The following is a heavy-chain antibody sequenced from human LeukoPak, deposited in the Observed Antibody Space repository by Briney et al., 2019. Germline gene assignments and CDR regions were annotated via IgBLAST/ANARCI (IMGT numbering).Heavy chain of an antibody. CDR2: IIPIFGTA. J-gene: IGHJ4*02. CDR3: ARDLDYYDSSGRANLFDY. D-gene: IGHD3-22*01. V-gene: IGHV1-69*13. CDR1: GGTFSSYA. Sequence: SVKVSCKASGGTFSSYAISGVRQAPGQGLEWMGGIIPIFGTANYAQKFQGRVTITADESTSTAYMELSSLRSEDTAVYYCARDLDYYDSSGRANLFDYWGQGTLVTASS.